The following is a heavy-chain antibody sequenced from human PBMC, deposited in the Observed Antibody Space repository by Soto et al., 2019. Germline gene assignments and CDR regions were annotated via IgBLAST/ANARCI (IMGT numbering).Heavy chain of an antibody. D-gene: IGHD2-15*01. CDR1: GFTFSSYA. J-gene: IGHJ4*02. Sequence: EVQLLESGGGLVQPGGSLRLSCAASGFTFSSYAMSWVRQAPGKGLEWVSAISGSGGSTYYADSVKGRFTISRDNSKNTQYLQMNRLRAEDTAVYYCAKCRSLLRNPLSVWGQGTLVTVSS. CDR3: AKCRSLLRNPLSV. V-gene: IGHV3-23*01. CDR2: ISGSGGST.